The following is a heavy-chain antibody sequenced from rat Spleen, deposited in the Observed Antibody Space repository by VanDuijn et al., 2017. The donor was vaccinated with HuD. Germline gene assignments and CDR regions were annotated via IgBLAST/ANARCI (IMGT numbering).Heavy chain of an antibody. D-gene: IGHD1-4*01. V-gene: IGHV5-29*01. Sequence: EVQLMESGGGLVQPGRSMKLSCAASGFTFSNYGMAWVRQAPKKGLEWVAKISYDGGSTYYRDPVKGRFTISRDNAKSTLYLRMDSLRSEDTATYYCTTGLPGYPDYWGQGVMVTVSS. CDR3: TTGLPGYPDY. CDR1: GFTFSNYG. CDR2: ISYDGGST. J-gene: IGHJ2*01.